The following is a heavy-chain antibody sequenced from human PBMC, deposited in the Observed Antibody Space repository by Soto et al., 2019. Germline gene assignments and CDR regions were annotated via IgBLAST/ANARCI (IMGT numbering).Heavy chain of an antibody. CDR1: GFTFDDYT. J-gene: IGHJ6*03. V-gene: IGHV3-43*01. D-gene: IGHD1-26*01. CDR2: ISWDGGST. Sequence: EVQLVESGGVVVQPGGSLRLSCAASGFTFDDYTMHWVRQAPGKGLEWVSLISWDGGSTYYADSVKGRFTISRDNSKNSLYLQMNSLRTEDTALYYCAKDIEGGQEPSDYMDVWGKGTTVTVSS. CDR3: AKDIEGGQEPSDYMDV.